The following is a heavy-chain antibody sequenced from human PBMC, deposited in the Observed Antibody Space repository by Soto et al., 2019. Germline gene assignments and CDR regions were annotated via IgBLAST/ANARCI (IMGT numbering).Heavy chain of an antibody. CDR2: ISGSSWTAI. D-gene: IGHD7-27*01. Sequence: PGGSLRLSCAASGFTFSTYSMNWVRQAPGKGLEWVSYISGSSWTAIDYAESVKGRSTISRDNAKNSLYLQMNSLRVEDTAVYYCATDFNWAFDYWGQGTLVTLSS. CDR1: GFTFSTYS. V-gene: IGHV3-48*01. CDR3: ATDFNWAFDY. J-gene: IGHJ4*02.